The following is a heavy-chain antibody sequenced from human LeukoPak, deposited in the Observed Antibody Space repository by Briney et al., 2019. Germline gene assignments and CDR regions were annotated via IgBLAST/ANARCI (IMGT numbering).Heavy chain of an antibody. CDR1: GGSIYSHY. D-gene: IGHD6-19*01. CDR2: IYYKGNT. CDR3: MRRDTGWNYSDY. J-gene: IGHJ4*02. V-gene: IGHV4-59*08. Sequence: SETLSLTCAVSGGSIYSHYWGWIRQPPGKGLEWIGDIYYKGNTNYNPSLKSRVTISLDTSKNHLSLTLTSVVAADTAIYYCMRRDTGWNYSDYWGQGTLVTGSS.